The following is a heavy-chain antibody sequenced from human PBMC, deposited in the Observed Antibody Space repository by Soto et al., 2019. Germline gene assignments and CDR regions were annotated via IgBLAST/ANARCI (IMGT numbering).Heavy chain of an antibody. CDR1: GGSISSSSCY. J-gene: IGHJ5*02. D-gene: IGHD3-22*01. V-gene: IGHV4-39*01. Sequence: SETLSLTCTVSGGSISSSSCYWGWIRQPPGKGLEWIGSIYYSGSTYYNPSLKSRVTISVDTSKNQFSLKLSSVTAADTAVYYCALGYYYDSSGLGFDPWGQGTLVTVSS. CDR3: ALGYYYDSSGLGFDP. CDR2: IYYSGST.